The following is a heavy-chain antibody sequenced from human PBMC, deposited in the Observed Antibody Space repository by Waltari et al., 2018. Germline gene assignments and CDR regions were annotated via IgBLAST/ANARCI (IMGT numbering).Heavy chain of an antibody. D-gene: IGHD3-9*01. CDR3: ARDSAAYYDILTGSNWYFDL. J-gene: IGHJ2*01. Sequence: QVQLVQSGAEVKKPGASVKVSCKASGYTFTSYYMHWVRQAPGQGLEWMGIINPSGGSTSYAQKFQGRVTMTRDTSTSTVYMELSSLRSEDTAVYYCARDSAAYYDILTGSNWYFDLWGRGTLVTVSS. V-gene: IGHV1-46*01. CDR2: INPSGGST. CDR1: GYTFTSYY.